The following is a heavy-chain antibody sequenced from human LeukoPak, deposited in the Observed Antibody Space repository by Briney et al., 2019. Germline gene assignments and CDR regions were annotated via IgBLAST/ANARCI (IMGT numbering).Heavy chain of an antibody. CDR2: IYYSGST. J-gene: IGHJ5*02. CDR3: ARRPYSFNWFDP. Sequence: PSETLSLTCTVSGGSISSSSNYWGWIRQPPGKGLEWIGSIYYSGSTYYNPSLRSRVTISVDTPKNQFSLKLSSVTAADTAVYYCARRPYSFNWFDPWGQGTLVTVSS. D-gene: IGHD4-11*01. CDR1: GGSISSSSNY. V-gene: IGHV4-39*01.